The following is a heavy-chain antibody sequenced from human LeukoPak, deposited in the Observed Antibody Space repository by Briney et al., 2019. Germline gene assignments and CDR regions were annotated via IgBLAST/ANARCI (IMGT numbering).Heavy chain of an antibody. CDR2: ISWDGGST. CDR3: AKDRGYSYGLPDY. D-gene: IGHD5-18*01. Sequence: GGSLRLSCAASGFTFDDYTMHWVRQAPGKGLEWVSLISWDGGSTYYADSVKGRFTISRDNSKNSLYLQMNSLRTEDTALYYCAKDRGYSYGLPDYWGQGTLVTVSS. J-gene: IGHJ4*02. V-gene: IGHV3-43*01. CDR1: GFTFDDYT.